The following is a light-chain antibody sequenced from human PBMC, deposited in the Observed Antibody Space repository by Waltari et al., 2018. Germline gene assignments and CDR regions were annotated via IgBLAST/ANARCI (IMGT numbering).Light chain of an antibody. Sequence: DIRMTQSPSSLSASVGDRVTITCRASQNINNYLNWYQQKPGKAPKLLIYAASTLQRGVPSRFSGSGSGTDFTLTISSLQPEEFATYYGQQSSSSPWYTFGQGTKLEI. J-gene: IGKJ2*01. CDR3: QQSSSSPWYT. CDR2: AAS. V-gene: IGKV1-39*01. CDR1: QNINNY.